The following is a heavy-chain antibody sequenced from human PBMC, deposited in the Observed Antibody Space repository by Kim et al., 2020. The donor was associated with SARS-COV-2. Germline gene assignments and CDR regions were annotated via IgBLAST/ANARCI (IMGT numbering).Heavy chain of an antibody. CDR2: IIPIFGTA. D-gene: IGHD6-13*01. CDR3: ARGPSIAAADDY. J-gene: IGHJ4*02. CDR1: GGTFSSYA. Sequence: SVKVSCKASGGTFSSYAISWVRQAPGQGLEWMGGIIPIFGTANYAQKFQGRVTITADESTSTAYMELSSLRSEDTAVYYCARGPSIAAADDYWGQGTLVTVSS. V-gene: IGHV1-69*13.